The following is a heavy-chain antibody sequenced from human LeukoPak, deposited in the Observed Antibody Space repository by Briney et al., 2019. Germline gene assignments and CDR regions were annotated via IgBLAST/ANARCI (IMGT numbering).Heavy chain of an antibody. Sequence: PGGSLRLSCAASGFTVSSNYMSWVRQAPGKGLEWVSVIYSGGSTCYADSVKGRFTISRDNSKNTLYLQMNSLKTEDTAVYYCRVVPAAMSVVFIDYWGQGTLVTVSS. J-gene: IGHJ4*02. CDR2: IYSGGST. CDR3: RVVPAAMSVVFIDY. CDR1: GFTVSSNY. V-gene: IGHV3-53*01. D-gene: IGHD2-2*01.